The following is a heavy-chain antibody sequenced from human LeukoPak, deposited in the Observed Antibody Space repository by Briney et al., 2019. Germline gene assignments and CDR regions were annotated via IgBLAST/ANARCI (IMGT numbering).Heavy chain of an antibody. CDR2: INPNSGGT. Sequence: ASVKVSCKASGYTFTGYYMHWVRQAPGQGLEWMGWINPNSGGTNYAQKFQGRVTMTRDTSISTAYMELSRLRSDDTAVYYCASPRRPPASPHPFAYRAREPLVTVPS. D-gene: IGHD2-15*01. J-gene: IGHJ4*02. V-gene: IGHV1-2*02. CDR1: GYTFTGYY. CDR3: ASPRRPPASPHPFAY.